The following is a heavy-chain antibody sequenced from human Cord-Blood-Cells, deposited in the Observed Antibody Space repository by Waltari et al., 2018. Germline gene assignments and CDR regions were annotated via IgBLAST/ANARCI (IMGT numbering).Heavy chain of an antibody. D-gene: IGHD3-3*01. Sequence: QVQLQESGPGLVKPSETLSLTCTVSGGSISSYYWSWIRQPPGKGLEWIGYIYYSGSTNYNPSLKSRVTISVDTSKNQFSLKLSSVTAADTAVYYCARGGGVLGNSIPITIFGVVIISAFDIWGQGTMVTVSS. V-gene: IGHV4-59*01. CDR2: IYYSGST. CDR3: ARGGGVLGNSIPITIFGVVIISAFDI. CDR1: GGSISSYY. J-gene: IGHJ3*02.